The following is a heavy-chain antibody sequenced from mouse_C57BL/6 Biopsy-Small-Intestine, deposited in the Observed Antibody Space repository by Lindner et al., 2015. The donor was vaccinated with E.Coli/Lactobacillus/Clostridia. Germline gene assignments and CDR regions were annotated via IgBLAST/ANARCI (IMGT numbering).Heavy chain of an antibody. CDR3: ASGEYYGYGGFAY. V-gene: IGHV1-9*01. Sequence: VQLQESGAELMKPGASVKLSCKATGYTFTAYWIEWVKQRPGHGLEWIGEILPGSGSTKYNEKFKGKATFTADTSSNTAYMQLSSLTTEDSAIYHCASGEYYGYGGFAYWGQGTLVTVSA. CDR2: ILPGSGST. D-gene: IGHD2-2*01. J-gene: IGHJ3*01. CDR1: GYTFTAYW.